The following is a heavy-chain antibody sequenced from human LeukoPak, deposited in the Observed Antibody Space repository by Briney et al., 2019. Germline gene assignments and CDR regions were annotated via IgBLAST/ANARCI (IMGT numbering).Heavy chain of an antibody. Sequence: SETLSLTCAVYGGSFSGYYWSWIRQPPGKGLEWIGEINHSGSTNYNPSLKSRVTISVDTSKNQFSLKLSSVTAADTAVYYCARTIAAAGQAPHDYWGLGTLVTVSS. CDR3: ARTIAAAGQAPHDY. CDR1: GGSFSGYY. CDR2: INHSGST. D-gene: IGHD6-13*01. J-gene: IGHJ4*02. V-gene: IGHV4-34*01.